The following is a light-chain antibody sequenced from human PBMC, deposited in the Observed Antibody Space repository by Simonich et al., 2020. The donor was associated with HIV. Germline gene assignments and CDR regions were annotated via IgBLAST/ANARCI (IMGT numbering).Light chain of an antibody. V-gene: IGKV2D-29*02. Sequence: DTVMTQTPLSLSVTPGQPASISCKSGQSLLHSDGKTYLYWYLQKPGQSPRLLIYAVSTRFSGVPDRFSGSGSGTHFTLKIGRVEAEDVGVYYCMQSIQLPLTFGGGTKVEIK. CDR1: QSLLHSDGKTY. CDR3: MQSIQLPLT. J-gene: IGKJ4*01. CDR2: AVS.